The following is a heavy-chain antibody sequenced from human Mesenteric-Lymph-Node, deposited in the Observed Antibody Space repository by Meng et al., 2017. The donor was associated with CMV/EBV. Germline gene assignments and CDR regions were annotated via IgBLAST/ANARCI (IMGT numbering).Heavy chain of an antibody. Sequence: SETLSLTCTVSGCSISTYYWSWFRQPPGKGLEWIGYIYYSGSTNYNPSLKSRATISVDTSKNQFSLKLSSLTAADTAVYYCASPYGVISIGDFHHWGQGTMVTVSS. CDR3: ASPYGVISIGDFHH. D-gene: IGHD2-21*01. V-gene: IGHV4-59*01. CDR2: IYYSGST. J-gene: IGHJ4*01. CDR1: GCSISTYY.